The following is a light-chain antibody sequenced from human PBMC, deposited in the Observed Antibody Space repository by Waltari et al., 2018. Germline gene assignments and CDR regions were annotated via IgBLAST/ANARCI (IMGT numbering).Light chain of an antibody. V-gene: IGLV2-14*01. CDR2: DVT. J-gene: IGLJ1*01. Sequence: QSALTQPASLSGSPGQTITISCTGTDSDVGAYDYVSWFQQRPGKAPKLIIFDVTKRPSGFSDRFSGSKSANTASLTISGLQAEDEADYYCSSYTSRKTYVFGTGTRVTV. CDR1: DSDVGAYDY. CDR3: SSYTSRKTYV.